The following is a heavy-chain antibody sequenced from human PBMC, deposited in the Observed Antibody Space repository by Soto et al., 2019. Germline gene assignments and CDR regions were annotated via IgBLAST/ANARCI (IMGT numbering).Heavy chain of an antibody. CDR3: ARLWFGDLDY. Sequence: WGSLRLSCAVSGFTVSSNDMSWVRQAPGKGLEWGSVIYSDGSTYYADSVKGRFTISRDNSKNTLYLQMNSLRAEDTAVYYCARLWFGDLDYWGQGTLVTVSS. V-gene: IGHV3-66*04. J-gene: IGHJ4*02. CDR2: IYSDGST. D-gene: IGHD3-10*01. CDR1: GFTVSSND.